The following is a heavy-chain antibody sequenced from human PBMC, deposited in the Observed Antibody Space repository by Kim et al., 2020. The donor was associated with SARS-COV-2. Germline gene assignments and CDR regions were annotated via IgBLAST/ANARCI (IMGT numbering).Heavy chain of an antibody. CDR1: GGSISSSSYY. CDR2: IYYSGST. Sequence: SETLSLTCTVSGGSISSSSYYWGWIRQPPGKGLEWIGSIYYSGSTYYNPSLKSRVTISVDTSKNQFSLKLSSVTAADTAVYYCARHLGYGAFDYWGQGTLVTVSS. CDR3: ARHLGYGAFDY. D-gene: IGHD4-17*01. V-gene: IGHV4-39*01. J-gene: IGHJ4*02.